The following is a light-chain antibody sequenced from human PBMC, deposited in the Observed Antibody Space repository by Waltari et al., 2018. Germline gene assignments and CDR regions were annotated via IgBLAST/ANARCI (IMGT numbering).Light chain of an antibody. J-gene: IGLJ3*02. CDR3: QSYDINLSGSGV. V-gene: IGLV1-40*01. Sequence: QSILTQPPSVSGAPGQSVSISCTGSSSNIGAGYAVHWYQQVPGTAPQLILFGNTLRPSGVTDRFPASRSGTSASLAITGLRADDEAVYYCQSYDINLSGSGVFGGGTRLTVL. CDR2: GNT. CDR1: SSNIGAGYA.